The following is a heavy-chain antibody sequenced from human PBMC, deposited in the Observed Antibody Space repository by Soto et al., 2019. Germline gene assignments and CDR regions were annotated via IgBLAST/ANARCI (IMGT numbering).Heavy chain of an antibody. D-gene: IGHD3-10*01. CDR1: GGSFSGYY. Sequence: QVQLQQWGAGLLKPSETLSLTCAVYGGSFSGYYWNWIRQPPGKGLEWIGEINHSGSTNYNPSLKSTVTISLETSKNQFSLKLSSVTAADTAVYYFARGYGRNFDYWGQGTLVTVSS. J-gene: IGHJ4*02. V-gene: IGHV4-34*01. CDR3: ARGYGRNFDY. CDR2: INHSGST.